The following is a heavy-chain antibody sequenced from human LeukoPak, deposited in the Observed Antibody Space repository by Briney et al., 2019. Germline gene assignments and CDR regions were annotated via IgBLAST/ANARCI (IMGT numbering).Heavy chain of an antibody. CDR3: ARGPGWLVDY. Sequence: GASVKVSCKASGHTSTDYYIHWVRQAPGQGLEWMGWINPNRGATNYAQKFQGRVTMTSDTSISTAYMVLTRLTSDDTPMFYCARGPGWLVDYWGQGTLLTVS. D-gene: IGHD6-19*01. CDR2: INPNRGAT. CDR1: GHTSTDYY. V-gene: IGHV1-2*02. J-gene: IGHJ4*02.